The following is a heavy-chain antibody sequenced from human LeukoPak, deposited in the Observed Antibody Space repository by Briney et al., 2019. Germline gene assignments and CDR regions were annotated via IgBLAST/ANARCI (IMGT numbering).Heavy chain of an antibody. D-gene: IGHD2-2*01. Sequence: PGGSLRLSCAASGFTFSSYEMNWVRQAPGKGLEWVSAISGSGGSTYYADSVKGRFTISRDNSKSTLYLQMNSLRAEDTALYYCAKIHCSSTSCHFDYWGQGTLVTVSS. CDR1: GFTFSSYE. CDR2: ISGSGGST. CDR3: AKIHCSSTSCHFDY. V-gene: IGHV3-23*01. J-gene: IGHJ4*02.